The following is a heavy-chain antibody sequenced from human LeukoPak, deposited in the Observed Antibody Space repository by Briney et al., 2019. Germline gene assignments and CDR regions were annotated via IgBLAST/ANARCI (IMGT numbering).Heavy chain of an antibody. V-gene: IGHV4-30-2*01. CDR1: GGSISSGGYS. CDR3: ARGGMAVADDTYFDY. CDR2: IFHSEST. D-gene: IGHD6-19*01. Sequence: SETLSLTCAVSGGSISSGGYSWSWLRQPPGKGLEWIGYIFHSESTYYNPSLKSRVTISVDRSKNQFSLKLSSVTAADTAVYYCARGGMAVADDTYFDYWGQGTLVTVSS. J-gene: IGHJ4*02.